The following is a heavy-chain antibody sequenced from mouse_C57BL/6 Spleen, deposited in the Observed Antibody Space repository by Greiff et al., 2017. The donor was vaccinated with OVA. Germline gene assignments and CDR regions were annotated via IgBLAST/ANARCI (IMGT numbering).Heavy chain of an antibody. CDR2: IDPSDSET. CDR3: ARGGYYYGSSIYAMDY. J-gene: IGHJ4*01. CDR1: GYTFTSYW. Sequence: VQLQQSGAELVRPGSSVKLSCKASGYTFTSYWMHWVKQRPIQGLEWIGNIDPSDSETHYNQKFKDKATLTVDKSSSTAYMQLSSLTSEDSAVYYCARGGYYYGSSIYAMDYWGQGTSVTVSS. D-gene: IGHD1-1*01. V-gene: IGHV1-52*01.